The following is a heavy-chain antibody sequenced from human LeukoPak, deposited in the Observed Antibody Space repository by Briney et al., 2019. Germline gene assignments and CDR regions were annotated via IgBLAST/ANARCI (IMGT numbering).Heavy chain of an antibody. Sequence: PGGSLRLSCAASEFTVSSKYMSWVRQAPGKGLEWVSVIYSGGTTFYADSVKGRFTISRDNSKNTLYLQMSSLRVEDTAVYYCARDVHPSMYSSSSETVGYWGQGTLVTVSS. CDR1: EFTVSSKY. CDR2: IYSGGTT. J-gene: IGHJ4*02. CDR3: ARDVHPSMYSSSSETVGY. D-gene: IGHD6-6*01. V-gene: IGHV3-53*01.